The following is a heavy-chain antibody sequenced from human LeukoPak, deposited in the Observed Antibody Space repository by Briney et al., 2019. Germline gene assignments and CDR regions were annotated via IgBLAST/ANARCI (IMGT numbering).Heavy chain of an antibody. D-gene: IGHD1-26*01. CDR1: GFTLSIDV. Sequence: PGGGLRLSCVASGFTLSIDVMNWGRPAPGKRLGWVSGISGSAGSTYYADYVKGRFTSSRNNSKNTLYLQMNSLRAEDTAVYYGAKSYSGSSPFGYWGQGTLVTVSS. V-gene: IGHV3-23*01. CDR3: AKSYSGSSPFGY. CDR2: ISGSAGST. J-gene: IGHJ4*02.